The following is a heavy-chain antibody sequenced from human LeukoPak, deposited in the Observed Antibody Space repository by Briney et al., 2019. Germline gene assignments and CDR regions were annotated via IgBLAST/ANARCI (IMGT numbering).Heavy chain of an antibody. CDR3: APITRAVAGKGGY. CDR1: GFTFSSYA. V-gene: IGHV3-23*01. J-gene: IGHJ4*02. D-gene: IGHD6-19*01. CDR2: ISGSGGST. Sequence: GGSLRLSCAASGFTFSSYAMSWVRQAPGKGLEWVSAISGSGGSTYYADSVKGRFTISRDNSKNTLYLQMSSLRAEDTAVYYCAPITRAVAGKGGYWGQGTLVTVSS.